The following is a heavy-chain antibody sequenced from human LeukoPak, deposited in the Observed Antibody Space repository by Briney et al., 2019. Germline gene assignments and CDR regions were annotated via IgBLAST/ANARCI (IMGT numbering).Heavy chain of an antibody. CDR1: GFTFSSYA. Sequence: PRGALRLSCAASGFTFSSYAMHWVRHAPGKGLEWVAVISYDGSNKYYADSVKARFTISRDNSKNTLYLQMNSLRAEDTAVYFCASGKYRYGDNWFDPWGQGTLVTVSS. V-gene: IGHV3-30*04. D-gene: IGHD5-18*01. CDR3: ASGKYRYGDNWFDP. J-gene: IGHJ5*02. CDR2: ISYDGSNK.